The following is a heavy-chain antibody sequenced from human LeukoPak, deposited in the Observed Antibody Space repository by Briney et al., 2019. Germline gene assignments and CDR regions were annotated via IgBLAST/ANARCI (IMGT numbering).Heavy chain of an antibody. V-gene: IGHV3-30*03. D-gene: IGHD6-19*01. J-gene: IGHJ4*02. CDR2: ISYDGRNV. Sequence: QPGRSLRLSCAVSGFSLSSYGMHWVRQAPGKGLEWVAAISYDGRNVIYADSVKGRFTISRDNSKNTLYLQMNSLRAEDTAVYYCARVGYSSGWYLDYWGQGTLVTVSS. CDR1: GFSLSSYG. CDR3: ARVGYSSGWYLDY.